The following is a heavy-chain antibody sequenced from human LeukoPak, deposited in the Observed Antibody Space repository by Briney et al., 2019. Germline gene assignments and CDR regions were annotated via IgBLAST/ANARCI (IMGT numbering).Heavy chain of an antibody. V-gene: IGHV4-4*07. D-gene: IGHD2-2*01. CDR3: VRGYCTSRSRYRFAFDI. J-gene: IGHJ3*02. Sequence: SETLSLTCTVWGGPIKSYYWSWVRRPAGKGLEWVGRLYSGGSTNYNPSHTSRGSLSVDASKNQYYLKLTSVTAAETAVYYCVRGYCTSRSRYRFAFDIWGKGTMVTVSS. CDR2: LYSGGST. CDR1: GGPIKSYY.